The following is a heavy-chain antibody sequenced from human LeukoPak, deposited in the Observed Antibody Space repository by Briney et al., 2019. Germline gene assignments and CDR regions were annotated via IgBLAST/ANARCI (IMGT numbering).Heavy chain of an antibody. Sequence: GGSLRLSCAASGFTFSSYSMNWVRQAPGKGLEWVSSISSSSSYIYYADSVKGRFTISRDNAKNSLYLQMNSLRAEDTSVYYCARSHSNYFDYWGQGTLVTVSS. D-gene: IGHD4-11*01. CDR3: ARSHSNYFDY. V-gene: IGHV3-21*01. J-gene: IGHJ4*02. CDR1: GFTFSSYS. CDR2: ISSSSSYI.